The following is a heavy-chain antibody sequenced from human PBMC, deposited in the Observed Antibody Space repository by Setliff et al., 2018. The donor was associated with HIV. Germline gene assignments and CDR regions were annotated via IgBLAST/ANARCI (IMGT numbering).Heavy chain of an antibody. V-gene: IGHV5-51*01. Sequence: GESLKISCKTSGYYFTTYWIAWVRQMPGKGLEWMGTIFPGDSDTRYSPSFQGQVTISAHKSISTAYLQWSSLKASDTAIYYCATSDFGGNSGHFQHWGQGTLVTVSS. CDR3: ATSDFGGNSGHFQH. CDR1: GYYFTTYW. D-gene: IGHD2-21*02. J-gene: IGHJ1*01. CDR2: IFPGDSDT.